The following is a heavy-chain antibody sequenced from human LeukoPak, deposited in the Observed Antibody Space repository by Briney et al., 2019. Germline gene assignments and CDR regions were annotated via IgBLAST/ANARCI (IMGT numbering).Heavy chain of an antibody. J-gene: IGHJ6*02. D-gene: IGHD6-19*01. CDR1: GFTFNTYD. V-gene: IGHV3-33*06. CDR2: IWYDGSSK. Sequence: GGSLRLSCAASGFTFNTYDMHWVCQAPGKGLEWVAVIWYDGSSKYYADSVKGRFTISRDNSKNTLYLQMNSLRAEDTAVYYCAKSIAVAGPYGMDVWGQGTTVTVSS. CDR3: AKSIAVAGPYGMDV.